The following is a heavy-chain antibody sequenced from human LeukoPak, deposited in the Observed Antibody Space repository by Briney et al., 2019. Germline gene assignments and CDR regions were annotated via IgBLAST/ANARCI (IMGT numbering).Heavy chain of an antibody. CDR3: ARVRGWNLATYFDY. CDR2: INSDGSST. V-gene: IGHV3-74*01. D-gene: IGHD1-7*01. Sequence: GGSLRLSCATSGFTFSSYWMHWVRQAPGKGLVWVSRINSDGSSTNYADSVKGRFTISGDNAKNSLYLQMNSLRAEDTAVYYCARVRGWNLATYFDYWGQGTLVTVSS. J-gene: IGHJ4*02. CDR1: GFTFSSYW.